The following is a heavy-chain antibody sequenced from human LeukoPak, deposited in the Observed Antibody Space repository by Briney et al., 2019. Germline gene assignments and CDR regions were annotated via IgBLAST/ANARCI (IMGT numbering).Heavy chain of an antibody. Sequence: KTSETLSLTCTVSGGSISTYYWSWIRQPPGKGLEWIGYIHYSGSTNYNPSLKSRVTISVDTSKNQFSLKLTSVTAADTAVYYCARDLYGYGGFFDYWGQGTLVTVSS. J-gene: IGHJ4*02. D-gene: IGHD5-18*01. V-gene: IGHV4-59*01. CDR1: GGSISTYY. CDR3: ARDLYGYGGFFDY. CDR2: IHYSGST.